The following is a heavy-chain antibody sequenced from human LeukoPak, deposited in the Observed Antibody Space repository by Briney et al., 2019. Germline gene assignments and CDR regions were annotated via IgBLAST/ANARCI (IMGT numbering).Heavy chain of an antibody. CDR3: ARGVDYYENSGTIDY. V-gene: IGHV3-33*08. J-gene: IGHJ4*02. Sequence: GGSLRLSCAASGFTFSSNWMHWVRQPPGKGLEWVAIIWYDGSNKTYEDSVKGRFTISRDNSKYTLYLQMNSLRAEDTAVYYCARGVDYYENSGTIDYWGQGTLVTVSS. D-gene: IGHD3-22*01. CDR2: IWYDGSNK. CDR1: GFTFSSNW.